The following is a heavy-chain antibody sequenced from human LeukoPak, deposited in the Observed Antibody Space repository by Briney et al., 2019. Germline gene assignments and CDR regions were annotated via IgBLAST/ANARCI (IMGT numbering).Heavy chain of an antibody. D-gene: IGHD6-13*01. V-gene: IGHV1-2*02. CDR3: ARDGLRIAVTGLFDY. CDR1: GYTFTGYY. CDR2: INPNSGGT. J-gene: IGHJ4*02. Sequence: ASVKVSCKASGYTFTGYYMHWVRQAPGQGLEWMGWINPNSGGTNYAQKFQGRVTMTTGTSTSTAYMELRSLRFDDTAVYYCARDGLRIAVTGLFDYWGQGTLVTVSS.